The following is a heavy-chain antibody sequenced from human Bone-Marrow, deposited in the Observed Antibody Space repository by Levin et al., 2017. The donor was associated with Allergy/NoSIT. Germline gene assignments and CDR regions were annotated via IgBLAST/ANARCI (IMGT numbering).Heavy chain of an antibody. D-gene: IGHD3-22*01. CDR1: GSSISCCY. J-gene: IGHJ4*02. CDR2: IYYSGST. CDR3: ARGRYDSLYYPPAY. V-gene: IGHV4-59*01. Sequence: SQTLSLTCSVSGSSISCCYWSWIRQSPGKGLEWIGYIYYSGSTNYNPSLKSRVTISVDTSKNQLSLKLSSVTAADTAIYYCARGRYDSLYYPPAYWGQGTLVTVSS.